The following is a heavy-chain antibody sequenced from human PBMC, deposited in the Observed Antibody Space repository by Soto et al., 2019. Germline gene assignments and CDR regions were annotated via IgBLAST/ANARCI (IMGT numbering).Heavy chain of an antibody. CDR3: AREMRYCSSTSCDDFDY. J-gene: IGHJ4*02. Sequence: ASVKVSCKASGYTFTGYYIHWVRQAPGQGLEWMGWVGPNSGGANSALKFHGRVTMTRDTSISTVYMELSRLRSDDTAVYYCAREMRYCSSTSCDDFDYWGQGTLVTVSS. CDR1: GYTFTGYY. CDR2: VGPNSGGA. D-gene: IGHD2-2*01. V-gene: IGHV1-2*02.